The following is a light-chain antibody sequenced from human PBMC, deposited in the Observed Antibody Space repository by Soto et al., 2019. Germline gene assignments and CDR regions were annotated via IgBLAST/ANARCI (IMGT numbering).Light chain of an antibody. CDR3: LQAAQSPLT. Sequence: DIVLTQSPLSLPVTPGEPASISCRSSQSLLQSNGNNHVDWYLQRPGQSPQLLLYLASSRASGVRDRFSGSGSGTEFSLEISRVEAEDVGVYYRLQAAQSPLTFRQGTRPEIK. CDR2: LAS. J-gene: IGKJ5*01. CDR1: QSLLQSNGNNH. V-gene: IGKV2-28*01.